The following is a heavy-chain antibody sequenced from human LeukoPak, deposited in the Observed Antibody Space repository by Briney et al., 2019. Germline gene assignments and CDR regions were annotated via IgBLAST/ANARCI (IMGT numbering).Heavy chain of an antibody. CDR1: GFTFSDYY. CDR3: ARDPVYCSGGTCYSVYFDY. CDR2: ITSSGSTI. D-gene: IGHD2-15*01. Sequence: GGSLRLSCAASGFTFSDYYMSWIRQAPGKGLEWVSWITSSGSTIYYADSVKGRFTISRDNAKNSLYLQMNSLRAEDTAVYYCARDPVYCSGGTCYSVYFDYWGQGTLVTVSS. V-gene: IGHV3-11*01. J-gene: IGHJ4*02.